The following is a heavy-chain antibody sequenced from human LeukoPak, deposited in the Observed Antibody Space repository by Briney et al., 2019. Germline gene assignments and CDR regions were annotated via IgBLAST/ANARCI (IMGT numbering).Heavy chain of an antibody. Sequence: ASVKVSRKASGYTFTSYDINWVRQATGQGLEWMGWMNPNSGNTGYAQKFQGRVTMTRNTSISTAYMELSSLRSEDTAVYYCARFHYYYYYMDVWGKGTTVTVSS. D-gene: IGHD3-10*01. CDR1: GYTFTSYD. CDR3: ARFHYYYYYMDV. V-gene: IGHV1-8*01. J-gene: IGHJ6*03. CDR2: MNPNSGNT.